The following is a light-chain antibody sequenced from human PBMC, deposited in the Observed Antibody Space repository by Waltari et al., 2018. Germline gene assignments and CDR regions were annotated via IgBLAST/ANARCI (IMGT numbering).Light chain of an antibody. CDR3: CSYVSNTYV. Sequence: QSALTQPASVSGSPGQSITIPCTGTTTDVWTYNLVSWYQQHPGKAPKLIIFEGTKLPSGVSNCFIASKSGNTASLTISGLQADDEADYHCCSYVSNTYVFGTGTKVTVL. CDR2: EGT. J-gene: IGLJ1*01. CDR1: TTDVWTYNL. V-gene: IGLV2-23*01.